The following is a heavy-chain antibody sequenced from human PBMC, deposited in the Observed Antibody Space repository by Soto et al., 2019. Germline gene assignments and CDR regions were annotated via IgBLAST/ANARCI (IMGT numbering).Heavy chain of an antibody. J-gene: IGHJ4*02. CDR2: IYYSGST. CDR1: GGSISSGGHC. V-gene: IGHV4-31*03. D-gene: IGHD6-13*01. CDR3: ATLHYNSSWYGSEY. Sequence: SETLSLTCTVSGGSISSGGHCWSWIRQHPGKGLEWIGYIYYSGSTYYNPSLKSRVTISVDTSKNQFSLKLSSVTAADTAVYYCATLHYNSSWYGSEYWGQGTLVTVSS.